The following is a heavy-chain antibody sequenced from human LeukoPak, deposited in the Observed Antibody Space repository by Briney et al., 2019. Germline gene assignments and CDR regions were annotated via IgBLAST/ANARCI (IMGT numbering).Heavy chain of an antibody. J-gene: IGHJ4*02. Sequence: ASVKVSCKASGYSFSSYGISWVRQAPGQGLEWMGWISAKNGDTNYPQKLQGRVTMTTDTSTTTGYMELRSLRYDDTAVYYCAREGHTEVISAATLGYWGQGTLVTVSS. CDR3: AREGHTEVISAATLGY. D-gene: IGHD2-2*01. V-gene: IGHV1-18*01. CDR2: ISAKNGDT. CDR1: GYSFSSYG.